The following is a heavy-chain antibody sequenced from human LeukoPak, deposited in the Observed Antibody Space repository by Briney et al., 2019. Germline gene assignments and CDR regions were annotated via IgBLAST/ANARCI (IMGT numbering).Heavy chain of an antibody. V-gene: IGHV3-74*01. CDR3: ASQDFWSGYHNWLDP. CDR1: GFTFSSYW. J-gene: IGHJ5*02. CDR2: INTDGTTT. Sequence: GGSLRLSCAASGFTFSSYWIFWVRQAPGKGLVWVSRINTDGTTTNYADSVKGRFTISRDNAKNTLYLQMNSLGAEDTAVYYCASQDFWSGYHNWLDPWGQGTLVTVSS. D-gene: IGHD3-3*01.